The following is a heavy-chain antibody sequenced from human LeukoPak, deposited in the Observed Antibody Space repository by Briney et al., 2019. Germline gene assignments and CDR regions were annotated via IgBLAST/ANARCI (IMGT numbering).Heavy chain of an antibody. V-gene: IGHV3-23*01. J-gene: IGHJ4*02. Sequence: PGGSLRLSCAASGFTFSSYGMSFLRRAPGKGLEWVSAISDDFGTYHADSVKGRFTISRDNSRNTLYLQMTSLRAEDTAVYYCARGNSGHCTGATCYALDYWGQGTLVTVSS. CDR2: ISDDFGT. CDR3: ARGNSGHCTGATCYALDY. CDR1: GFTFSSYG. D-gene: IGHD2-2*01.